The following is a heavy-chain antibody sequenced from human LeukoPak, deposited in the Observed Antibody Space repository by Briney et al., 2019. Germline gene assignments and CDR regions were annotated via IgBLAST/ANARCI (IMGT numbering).Heavy chain of an antibody. CDR1: GFTFSSYW. Sequence: GGSLRLSCAASGFTFSSYWMSWVRQAPGKGLEWVANIKQDGSEKYYVDSVKGRFTISRDNAKNSLYLQMNSLRAEDTAVYYCARETPYSSSWTVFDYWGQGTLVTVSS. D-gene: IGHD6-13*01. CDR2: IKQDGSEK. V-gene: IGHV3-7*01. CDR3: ARETPYSSSWTVFDY. J-gene: IGHJ4*02.